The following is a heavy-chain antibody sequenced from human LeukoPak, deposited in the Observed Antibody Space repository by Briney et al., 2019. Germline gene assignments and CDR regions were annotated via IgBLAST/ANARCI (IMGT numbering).Heavy chain of an antibody. CDR2: IYYSGST. V-gene: IGHV4-30-4*01. D-gene: IGHD3-10*01. Sequence: SQTLSLTCTVSGGSFSSGDYYWSWIRQPPGKGLEWIGYIYYSGSTYYNPSLKSRVTISVDTSKNQFSLKLSSVTAADTAVYYCARDYYGPGSLRYFDLWGRGTLVTVSS. J-gene: IGHJ2*01. CDR3: ARDYYGPGSLRYFDL. CDR1: GGSFSSGDYY.